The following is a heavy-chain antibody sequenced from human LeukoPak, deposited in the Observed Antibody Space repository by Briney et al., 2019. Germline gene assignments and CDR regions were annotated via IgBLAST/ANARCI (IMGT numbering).Heavy chain of an antibody. CDR2: IYYNGKT. Sequence: SETLSFTCTVSGGSISSYYWSWIRQPPGKGLEWIGDIYYNGKTNYNPSLKSRVTISVATSKNQFSLQLNSVTPADTAVYYCARVDPRSYGYFDYWGQGTLVTVSS. D-gene: IGHD5-18*01. V-gene: IGHV4-59*01. J-gene: IGHJ4*02. CDR3: ARVDPRSYGYFDY. CDR1: GGSISSYY.